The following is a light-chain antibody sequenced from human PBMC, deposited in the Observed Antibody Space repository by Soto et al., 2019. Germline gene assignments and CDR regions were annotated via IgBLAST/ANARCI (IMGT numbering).Light chain of an antibody. CDR3: MRALQTPLT. CDR2: LGS. Sequence: DIVMTQSPLSLPVTPGEPASISCRSSQSLLHSNGYNYLDWYLQKPGQSPQLLIYLGSNRASGVPDRFSGSGSGTYFTLKISRVEAEDVGVYYCMRALQTPLTFGGGTKVEIK. J-gene: IGKJ4*01. CDR1: QSLLHSNGYNY. V-gene: IGKV2-28*01.